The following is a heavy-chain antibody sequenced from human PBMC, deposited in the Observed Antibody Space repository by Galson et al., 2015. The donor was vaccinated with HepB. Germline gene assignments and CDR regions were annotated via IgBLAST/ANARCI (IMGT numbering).Heavy chain of an antibody. V-gene: IGHV3-15*01. CDR1: GFTFSNAW. CDR3: TTTPYSYGLNWYFDL. D-gene: IGHD5-18*01. J-gene: IGHJ2*01. CDR2: IKSKTDGGTT. Sequence: SLRLSCAASGFTFSNAWMSWVRQAPGKGLEWVGRIKSKTDGGTTDYAAPVKGRFTISRDDSKNTLYLQMNSLKTEDTAVYYCTTTPYSYGLNWYFDLWGRGTLVTVSS.